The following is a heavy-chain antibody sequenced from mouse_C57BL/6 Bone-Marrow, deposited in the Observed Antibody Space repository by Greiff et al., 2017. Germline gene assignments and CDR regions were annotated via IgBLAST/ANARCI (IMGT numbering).Heavy chain of an antibody. CDR1: GYTFTSYW. CDR3: AREGFFYYYPHAY. D-gene: IGHD1-1*01. CDR2: LNPSSGYT. J-gene: IGHJ3*01. V-gene: IGHV1-7*01. Sequence: QVQLQQSGAELATPGASVKLSCKASGYTFTSYWMHWVKQRPGQGLEWIGYLNPSSGYTKYNQKFKDKATLTADKSSSTAYMQLSSLTYEDSAVYYCAREGFFYYYPHAYWGQGTLVTVSA.